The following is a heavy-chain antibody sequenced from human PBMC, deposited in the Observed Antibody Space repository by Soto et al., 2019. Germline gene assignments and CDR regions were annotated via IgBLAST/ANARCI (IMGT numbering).Heavy chain of an antibody. D-gene: IGHD3-16*01. J-gene: IGHJ4*02. CDR3: ARDYMAYVGYFDY. Sequence: GGSLRLSCAASGFTFSSYGMHWVRQAPGKGLEWVAVIWYDGSNKYYADSVKGRFTISRDNSKNTLYLQMNSLRAEDTAVYYWARDYMAYVGYFDYWGQGTLVTVAS. V-gene: IGHV3-33*01. CDR2: IWYDGSNK. CDR1: GFTFSSYG.